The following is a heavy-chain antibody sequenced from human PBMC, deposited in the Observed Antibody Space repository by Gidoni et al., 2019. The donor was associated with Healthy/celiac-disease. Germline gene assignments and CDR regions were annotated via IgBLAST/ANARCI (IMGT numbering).Heavy chain of an antibody. D-gene: IGHD2-15*01. Sequence: QVQLVQSGAEVKKPGASVKVSCKASGYTFTSYDINWVRQATGQGLEWMGWMNPNSGNTGYAQKFQGRVTMTSNTSISTAYMELSSLRSEDTAVYYCARRRYCSGGSCYSGGPPIWFDPWGQGTLVTVSS. J-gene: IGHJ5*02. CDR3: ARRRYCSGGSCYSGGPPIWFDP. V-gene: IGHV1-8*01. CDR1: GYTFTSYD. CDR2: MNPNSGNT.